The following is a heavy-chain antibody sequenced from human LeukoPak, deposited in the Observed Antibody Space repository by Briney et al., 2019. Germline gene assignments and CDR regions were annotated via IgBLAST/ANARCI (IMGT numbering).Heavy chain of an antibody. J-gene: IGHJ6*03. CDR1: GYTFTGYY. Sequence: SVKVSCKASGYTFTGYYMHWVRQAPGQGLEWMGGIIPIFGTANYAQKFQGRVTITADKSTSTAYMELSSLRSEDTAVYYCATVDTAMVTSYYYYMDVWGKGTTVTVSS. CDR3: ATVDTAMVTSYYYYMDV. V-gene: IGHV1-69*06. D-gene: IGHD5-18*01. CDR2: IIPIFGTA.